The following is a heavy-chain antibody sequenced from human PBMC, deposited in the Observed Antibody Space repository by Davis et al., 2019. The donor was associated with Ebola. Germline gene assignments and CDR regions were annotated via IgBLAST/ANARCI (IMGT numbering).Heavy chain of an antibody. Sequence: ASVKVSCKASGYTFTAYYLHWVRQAPGQGLEWVGWISPSSGDTNYAQKFQGRVTMTRDTSINTAYIDLSRLTSDDTAVYYCAREVVVGPAARTDVWGQGTTVAVSS. V-gene: IGHV1-2*02. CDR3: AREVVVGPAARTDV. CDR1: GYTFTAYY. CDR2: ISPSSGDT. D-gene: IGHD2-15*01. J-gene: IGHJ6*02.